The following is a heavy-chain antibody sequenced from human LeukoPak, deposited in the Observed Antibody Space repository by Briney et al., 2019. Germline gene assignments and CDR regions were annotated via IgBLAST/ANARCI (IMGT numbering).Heavy chain of an antibody. D-gene: IGHD3-16*01. CDR2: INHSGST. CDR1: GGTFSGYY. Sequence: SETLSLTCAVYGGTFSGYYWSWIRQPPGKGLEWIGEINHSGSTNYNPSLKSRVTISVDTSKNQFSLKLSSVTAADTAVYYCARDYAADYWGQGTLVTVSS. J-gene: IGHJ4*02. CDR3: ARDYAADY. V-gene: IGHV4-34*01.